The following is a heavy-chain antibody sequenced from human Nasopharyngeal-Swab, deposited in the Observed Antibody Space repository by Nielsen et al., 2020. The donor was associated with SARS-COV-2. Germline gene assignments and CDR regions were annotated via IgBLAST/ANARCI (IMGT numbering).Heavy chain of an antibody. Sequence: KVSCKGSGYRFTSYWIGWARQMPGKGLEWMGIIYPGDSETRYSPSFQGQVTTSADKSISTAYLQWSSLKASDTAVYYCARPLWSYADHFDYWGQGTLVTVSS. CDR1: GYRFTSYW. CDR2: IYPGDSET. D-gene: IGHD1-26*01. CDR3: ARPLWSYADHFDY. V-gene: IGHV5-51*01. J-gene: IGHJ4*02.